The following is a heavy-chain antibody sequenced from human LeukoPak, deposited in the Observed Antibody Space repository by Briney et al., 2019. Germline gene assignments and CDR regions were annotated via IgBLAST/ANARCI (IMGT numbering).Heavy chain of an antibody. J-gene: IGHJ6*02. CDR1: GFTFSIYG. Sequence: GGSLRLSSVAPGFTFSIYGMHWVRQAPGKGLGWGSVISFDGSNKYYADSVKGRFTISRDNSKNTLYLQMNSLRAEDTAVYYCAKDLQYHYYDSSGYYGMDVWGQGTPVTVSS. CDR3: AKDLQYHYYDSSGYYGMDV. CDR2: ISFDGSNK. V-gene: IGHV3-30*18. D-gene: IGHD3-22*01.